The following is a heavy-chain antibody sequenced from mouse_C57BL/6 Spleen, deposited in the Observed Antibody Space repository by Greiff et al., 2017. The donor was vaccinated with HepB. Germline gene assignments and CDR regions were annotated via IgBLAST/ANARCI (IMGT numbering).Heavy chain of an antibody. J-gene: IGHJ3*01. CDR2: ISSGSSTI. Sequence: EVKVVESGGGLVKPGGSLKLSCAASGFTFSDYGMHWVRQAPEKGLEWVAYISSGSSTIYYADTVKGRFTISRDNAKNTLFLQMTSLRSEDTAMYYCARQETGTFDYWGQGTLVTVSA. D-gene: IGHD4-1*01. V-gene: IGHV5-17*01. CDR3: ARQETGTFDY. CDR1: GFTFSDYG.